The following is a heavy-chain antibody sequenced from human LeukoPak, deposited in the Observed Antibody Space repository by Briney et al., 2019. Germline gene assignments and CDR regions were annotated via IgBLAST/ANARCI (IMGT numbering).Heavy chain of an antibody. CDR2: IDSSSSYI. CDR1: GFTFSSYS. Sequence: GGSLRLSCAASGFTFSSYSMNWVPQAPGKALEWVSSIDSSSSYIYYADSVKGRFTISRDNAKNSLHLQMNSLRAEDTAVYYCAASTKHTAMVDYWGQGTLVTVSS. D-gene: IGHD5-18*01. J-gene: IGHJ4*02. V-gene: IGHV3-21*01. CDR3: AASTKHTAMVDY.